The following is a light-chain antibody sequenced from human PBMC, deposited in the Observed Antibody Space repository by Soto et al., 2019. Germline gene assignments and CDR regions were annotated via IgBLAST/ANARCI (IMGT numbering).Light chain of an antibody. CDR2: GNS. V-gene: IGLV1-40*01. J-gene: IGLJ3*02. CDR1: SSTIGAGYN. CDR3: QSYDSSLSGWV. Sequence: QSVLTPPPSVSGAPGQRVTISCTGSSSTIGAGYNVHWYQQLPGTAPKLLIYGNSNRPSGVPDRFSGSKSGTSASLAITGLQAEDEADYYCQSYDSSLSGWVFGGGTKVTVL.